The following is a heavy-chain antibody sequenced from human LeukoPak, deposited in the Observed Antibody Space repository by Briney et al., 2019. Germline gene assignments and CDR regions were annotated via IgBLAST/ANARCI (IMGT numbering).Heavy chain of an antibody. J-gene: IGHJ4*02. D-gene: IGHD4-17*01. V-gene: IGHV4-59*01. CDR2: IYYSGST. CDR1: GGSISSYY. CDR3: ARWDYGATKGLDY. Sequence: SETLSLTCTVSGGSISSYYWSWIRQPAGKGLEWIGYIYYSGSTNYNPSLKSRVTISVDTSTNQFSLKLSSVTAADTAVYYCARWDYGATKGLDYWGQGTLVTVSS.